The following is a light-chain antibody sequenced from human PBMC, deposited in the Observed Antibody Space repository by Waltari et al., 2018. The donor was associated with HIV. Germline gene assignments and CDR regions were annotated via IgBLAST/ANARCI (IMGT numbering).Light chain of an antibody. CDR2: RAS. J-gene: IGKJ2*01. Sequence: DIQMTQSPSSLSASVGDRVTITCRASQSISTYLNWYQQKPGKAPKLLIFRASNLQSGVPSRFSGSGSGTDFTLTISSLQPEDFATYYCQQSYFTPPYTFGQGTKLEIK. V-gene: IGKV1-39*01. CDR1: QSISTY. CDR3: QQSYFTPPYT.